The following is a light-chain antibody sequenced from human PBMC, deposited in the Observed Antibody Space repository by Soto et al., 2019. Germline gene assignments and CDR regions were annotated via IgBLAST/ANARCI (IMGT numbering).Light chain of an antibody. CDR1: NIGSKS. V-gene: IGLV3-21*04. CDR3: QVWDSSSDHVV. CDR2: YDS. Sequence: YALTQPPSVSVAPGKTARITCGGNNIGSKSVHWYQQKPGQAPVLVIYYDSDRPSGIPERFSGSNSGNTATLTISRVEAGDEADYYCQVWDSSSDHVVFGGGTKLTVL. J-gene: IGLJ2*01.